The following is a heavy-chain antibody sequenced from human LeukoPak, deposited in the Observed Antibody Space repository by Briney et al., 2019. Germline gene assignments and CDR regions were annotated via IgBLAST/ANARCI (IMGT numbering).Heavy chain of an antibody. J-gene: IGHJ4*02. Sequence: GGSLRLSCAASGFIFRNYGMHWVRQAPGKGLEWVAVIWYDGSNKYYVDSVKGRFTISRDNSKNTLYLQMNSLRAEDTAVYYCARDETPTNGYDSYDFWGQGTLVTVST. CDR1: GFIFRNYG. CDR3: ARDETPTNGYDSYDF. V-gene: IGHV3-33*01. D-gene: IGHD5-12*01. CDR2: IWYDGSNK.